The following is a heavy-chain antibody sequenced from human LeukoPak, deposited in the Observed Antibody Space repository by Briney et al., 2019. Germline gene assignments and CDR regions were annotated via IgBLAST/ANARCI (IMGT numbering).Heavy chain of an antibody. J-gene: IGHJ4*02. V-gene: IGHV3-21*01. CDR3: ARRASTERGHSYGLDY. CDR1: GFSFSSYS. Sequence: GGSLRLSCVASGFSFSSYSMNWVRQAPGKGLEWVSSISFSGNYIYYADSVRGRITLSRDNAKNSLFLQMNSLRAEDTAVYYCARRASTERGHSYGLDYWGQGTLVTVSS. D-gene: IGHD5-18*01. CDR2: ISFSGNYI.